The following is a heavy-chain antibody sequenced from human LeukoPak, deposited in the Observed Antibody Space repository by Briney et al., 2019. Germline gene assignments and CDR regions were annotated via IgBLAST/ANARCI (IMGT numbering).Heavy chain of an antibody. CDR1: GGSISSYF. Sequence: PSETLSLTCTVSGGSISSYFWSWIRQPPGKGLEWIGYIYYSGSTNYNPSLRSRVPMSVDTSKNQFSLKLSSVTAADTAVYYCARIDRAVAGTIDYWGQGTLVTVSS. V-gene: IGHV4-59*08. CDR2: IYYSGST. D-gene: IGHD6-19*01. J-gene: IGHJ4*02. CDR3: ARIDRAVAGTIDY.